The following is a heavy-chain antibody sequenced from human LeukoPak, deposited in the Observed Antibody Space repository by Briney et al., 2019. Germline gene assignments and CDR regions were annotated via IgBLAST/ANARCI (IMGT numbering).Heavy chain of an antibody. CDR1: GGSFSGYY. CDR3: ARELLWFGEPRPLSWYYMDV. J-gene: IGHJ6*03. D-gene: IGHD3-10*01. V-gene: IGHV4-34*01. CDR2: INHSGST. Sequence: PSETLSLTCAVYGGSFSGYYWSWIRQPPGKGLEWIGEINHSGSTNYNPSLKSRVTISVDTSKNQFSQKLSSVTAADTAVYYCARELLWFGEPRPLSWYYMDVWGKGTTVTVSS.